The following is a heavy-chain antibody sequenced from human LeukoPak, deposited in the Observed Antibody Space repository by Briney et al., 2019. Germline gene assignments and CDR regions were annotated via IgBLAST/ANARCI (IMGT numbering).Heavy chain of an antibody. V-gene: IGHV1-69*06. D-gene: IGHD2-2*01. CDR3: ATVGYCSSTSCYDYFDY. J-gene: IGHJ4*02. Sequence: GASVKVSCKASGYTFTSYDINWVRQAPGQGLEWMGRIIPIFGTANYAQKFQGRVTMTEDTSTDTAYMELSSLRSEDTAVYYCATVGYCSSTSCYDYFDYWGQGTLVTVSS. CDR2: IIPIFGTA. CDR1: GYTFTSYD.